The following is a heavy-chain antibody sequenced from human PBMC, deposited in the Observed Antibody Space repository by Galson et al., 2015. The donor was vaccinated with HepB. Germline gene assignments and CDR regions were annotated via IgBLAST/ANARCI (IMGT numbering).Heavy chain of an antibody. V-gene: IGHV1-46*01. Sequence: SLKVSCTASGYTFTSYYMHWVRQAPGKGLEWMGIINPSGGSTSYAQKFQGRVTMTRDTSTSTVYMELSSLRSEDTALYYCSGGGLWFGDVFDIWGQGTMVTVSS. J-gene: IGHJ3*02. CDR2: INPSGGST. CDR1: GYTFTSYY. D-gene: IGHD3-10*01. CDR3: SGGGLWFGDVFDI.